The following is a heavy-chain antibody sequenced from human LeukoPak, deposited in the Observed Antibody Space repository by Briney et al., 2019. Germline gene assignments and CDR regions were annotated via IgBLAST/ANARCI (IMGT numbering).Heavy chain of an antibody. CDR2: ISRSSAYI. J-gene: IGHJ6*04. CDR3: AELGITMIGGV. Sequence: GGSLRLSCAASGFTLSSYSMNWVRQAPGKGLEWVSSISRSSAYIYYADSVKGRFTISRDNAKNSLYLQMNSLRAEDTAVYYCAELGITMIGGVWGKGTTVTISS. CDR1: GFTLSSYS. D-gene: IGHD3-10*02. V-gene: IGHV3-21*01.